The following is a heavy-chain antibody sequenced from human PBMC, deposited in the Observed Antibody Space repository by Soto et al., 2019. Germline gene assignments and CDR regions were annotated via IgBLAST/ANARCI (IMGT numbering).Heavy chain of an antibody. CDR2: THHSGTT. CDR3: ARGGASSQWFES. V-gene: IGHV4-31*03. Sequence: PSETLSLTCTVSGGSLSSGGYYWSWIRQRPGKGPEWIAFTHHSGTTNYNPSLKSRTTISMDTSKNQFSLKLSSVTAADTAVYYCARGGASSQWFESWGQGTLVTVSS. J-gene: IGHJ5*01. CDR1: GGSLSSGGYY. D-gene: IGHD2-15*01.